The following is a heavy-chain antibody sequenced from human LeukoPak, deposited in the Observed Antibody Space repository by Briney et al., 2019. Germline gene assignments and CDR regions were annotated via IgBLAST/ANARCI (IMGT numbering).Heavy chain of an antibody. Sequence: SQTLSLTCAISGDSVSSNSAAWDWIRQSPSRGLEWLGRTYYRSKWYNDYAVSVKSRITINPDTSKNQFSLQLNSVTPEDTAVYYCARGGDIVVVVAVTAENAFDIWGQGTMVTVSS. V-gene: IGHV6-1*01. CDR3: ARGGDIVVVVAVTAENAFDI. J-gene: IGHJ3*02. CDR2: TYYRSKWYN. CDR1: GDSVSSNSAA. D-gene: IGHD2-15*01.